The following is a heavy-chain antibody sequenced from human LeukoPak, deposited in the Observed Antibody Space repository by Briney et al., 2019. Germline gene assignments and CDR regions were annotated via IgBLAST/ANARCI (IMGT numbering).Heavy chain of an antibody. Sequence: GGSLRLSCAASGFTFSSYSMNWVRQAPGGGLEWVSSISSSSSYIYYADSVKGRFTISRDDAENSLYLQMNSLRAEDTAVYYCARRITRDSSGYGFCYWGQGTLVTVSS. CDR1: GFTFSSYS. CDR2: ISSSSSYI. CDR3: ARRITRDSSGYGFCY. J-gene: IGHJ4*02. V-gene: IGHV3-21*01. D-gene: IGHD3-22*01.